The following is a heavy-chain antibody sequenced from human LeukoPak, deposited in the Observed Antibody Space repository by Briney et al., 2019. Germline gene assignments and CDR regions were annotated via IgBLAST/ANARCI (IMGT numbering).Heavy chain of an antibody. J-gene: IGHJ4*02. CDR3: ARRRGGYSYGKLDY. D-gene: IGHD5-18*01. V-gene: IGHV3-23*01. CDR2: ISGSGGST. CDR1: GFTFSSYA. Sequence: GGSLRLSCAASGFTFSSYARSWVRQAPGKGLEWVSAISGSGGSTYYADSVKGRFTISRDNSKNTLYLQMNSLRAEDTAVYYCARRRGGYSYGKLDYWGQGTLVTVSS.